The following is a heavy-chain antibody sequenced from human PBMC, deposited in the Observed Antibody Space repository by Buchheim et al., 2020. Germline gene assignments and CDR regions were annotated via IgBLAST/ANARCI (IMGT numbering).Heavy chain of an antibody. Sequence: QVQLQESGPGLVKPSETLSLTCTVSGDSTSRYFWNWVRQPPGKRLEWIGYVENSGSASYNHSLKSRVTMSVDTNKNEVYLKLSSVTAADTAVYYCARGRQYDIFGFDHWGQGIL. D-gene: IGHD3-3*02. CDR2: VENSGSA. CDR3: ARGRQYDIFGFDH. CDR1: GDSTSRYF. J-gene: IGHJ4*02. V-gene: IGHV4-59*13.